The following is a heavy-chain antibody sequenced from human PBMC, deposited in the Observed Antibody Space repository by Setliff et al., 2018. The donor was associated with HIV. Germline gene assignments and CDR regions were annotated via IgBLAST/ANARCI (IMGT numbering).Heavy chain of an antibody. Sequence: ASVKVSCKAAGYYIHWVRQAPGQGLEWMGIINPSGGTTRFAQKFQGRVTMTRDTSTATVYMEVSRLRSDDTAVYYCARDSDEAATGRYGMDVCGQGPTVTVSS. J-gene: IGHJ6*02. CDR3: ARDSDEAATGRYGMDV. V-gene: IGHV1-46*01. CDR2: INPSGGTT. D-gene: IGHD6-13*01. CDR1: GYY.